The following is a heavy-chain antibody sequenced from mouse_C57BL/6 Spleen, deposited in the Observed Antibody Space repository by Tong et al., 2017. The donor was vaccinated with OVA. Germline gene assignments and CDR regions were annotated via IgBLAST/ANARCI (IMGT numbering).Heavy chain of an antibody. D-gene: IGHD2-1*01. Sequence: EVQLQESGTVLARPGASVKMSCKASGYSFTSYWMHWVKQRPGQGLEWIGAIYPGNSDTSYNQKFKGKAKLTAVTSASTVYMELSSLTNGDSAVYYCTRGTMVTTFDYWGKGTTLTVSS. CDR3: TRGTMVTTFDY. V-gene: IGHV1-5*01. CDR1: GYSFTSYW. CDR2: IYPGNSDT. J-gene: IGHJ2*01.